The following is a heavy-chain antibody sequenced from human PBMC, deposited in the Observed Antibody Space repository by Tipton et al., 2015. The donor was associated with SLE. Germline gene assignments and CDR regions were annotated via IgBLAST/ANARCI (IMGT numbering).Heavy chain of an antibody. Sequence: TLSLTCTVSGGSISSTNDYWGWIRQSPGKGLEWIGTMYYSGSTNYNPSLKSRVTISVDTSKNQFSLKLSSVTAADTAVYYCASGAYGSGSNYFGGWFDPWGQGTLVTVSS. CDR1: GGSISSTNDY. CDR2: MYYSGST. V-gene: IGHV4-39*01. J-gene: IGHJ5*02. CDR3: ASGAYGSGSNYFGGWFDP. D-gene: IGHD3-10*01.